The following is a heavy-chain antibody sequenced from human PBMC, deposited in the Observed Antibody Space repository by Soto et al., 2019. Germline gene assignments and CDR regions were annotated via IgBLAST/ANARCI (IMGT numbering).Heavy chain of an antibody. D-gene: IGHD2-15*01. CDR1: GFTFSSYG. Sequence: QVQLVESGGGVVQPGRSLRLSCAASGFTFSSYGMHWVRQAPGKGLEWVAVIWYDGSNKYYADSVKGRFTLSRDNSKNTLYLQMTSLRAEDTAVYYCARGNGGNSLFDYWGQGTLVTVSS. V-gene: IGHV3-33*01. CDR3: ARGNGGNSLFDY. CDR2: IWYDGSNK. J-gene: IGHJ4*02.